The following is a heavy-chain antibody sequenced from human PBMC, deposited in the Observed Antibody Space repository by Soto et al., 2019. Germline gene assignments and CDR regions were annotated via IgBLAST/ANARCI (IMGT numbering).Heavy chain of an antibody. CDR1: GYSFTSYG. V-gene: IGHV1-18*04. CDR2: VSAYNGNT. J-gene: IGHJ6*02. D-gene: IGHD1-20*01. Sequence: QIQLVQSGAEVKKPGASVKVSCKASGYSFTSYGISWVRQAPGQGLEWMGWVSAYNGNTNYEQKCQGRVAMTTATYTHTAYLELRTLRSDDAAVYYCARDPPITGSLRGTPLMAVWGQGTTVTVSS. CDR3: ARDPPITGSLRGTPLMAV.